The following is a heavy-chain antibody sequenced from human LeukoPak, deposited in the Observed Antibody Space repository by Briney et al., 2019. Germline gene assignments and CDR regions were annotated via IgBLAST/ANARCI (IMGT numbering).Heavy chain of an antibody. V-gene: IGHV3-43*02. CDR3: AKDINVRAVAEVYYYYGLDV. Sequence: GGSLRLSRAASGFTLDDYGMHWVRQAARKGLEWVSLISGDAGSTYYADSVKGRFTISRDNSKNSLYLQMNSLRTEDTALYYCAKDINVRAVAEVYYYYGLDVWGQGTTVTVSS. CDR2: ISGDAGST. CDR1: GFTLDDYG. J-gene: IGHJ6*02. D-gene: IGHD6-19*01.